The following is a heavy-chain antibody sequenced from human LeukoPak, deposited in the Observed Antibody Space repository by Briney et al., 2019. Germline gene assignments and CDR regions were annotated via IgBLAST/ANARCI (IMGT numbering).Heavy chain of an antibody. CDR1: GFTFSSFA. J-gene: IGHJ4*02. CDR3: AKDSDYYGSGQYYFDY. CDR2: ISGSDGST. V-gene: IGHV3-23*01. D-gene: IGHD3-10*01. Sequence: GGSLRLSCAASGFTFSSFAMSWVRQAPGKGLEWVSTISGSDGSTYYADSVKGRFTISRDNSKNTLYLQMNSLRAEDTAVYYCAKDSDYYGSGQYYFDYWGQGTLVTVSS.